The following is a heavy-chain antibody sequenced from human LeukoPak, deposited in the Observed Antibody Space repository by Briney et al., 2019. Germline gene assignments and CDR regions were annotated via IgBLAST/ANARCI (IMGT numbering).Heavy chain of an antibody. Sequence: GGSLRLSCAASGFTVSSNYMSWVRQAPGKWLEWVSVIYSGGSTYYADSVKGRFTISRDNSKNTLYLQMNSLRAEDTAVYYCAKVTYGSGTYGAFDSWGQGTLVTVSS. CDR2: IYSGGST. V-gene: IGHV3-53*01. D-gene: IGHD3-10*01. CDR3: AKVTYGSGTYGAFDS. J-gene: IGHJ4*02. CDR1: GFTVSSNY.